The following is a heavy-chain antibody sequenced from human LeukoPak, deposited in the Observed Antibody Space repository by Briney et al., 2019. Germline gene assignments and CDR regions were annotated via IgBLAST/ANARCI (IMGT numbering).Heavy chain of an antibody. Sequence: SETLSLTCIVSGGSISSSSYYWGWIRQPPGKGLEWIGSIYYSGSTYYNPSLKSRVTISVDTSKNQFSLKLSSVTAADTAVYYCARDYASGYYYYMDVWGKGTTVTVSS. CDR2: IYYSGST. CDR3: ARDYASGYYYYMDV. CDR1: GGSISSSSYY. V-gene: IGHV4-39*07. J-gene: IGHJ6*03. D-gene: IGHD1-26*01.